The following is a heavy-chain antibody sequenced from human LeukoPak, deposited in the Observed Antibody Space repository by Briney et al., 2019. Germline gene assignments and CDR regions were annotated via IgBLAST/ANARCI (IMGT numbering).Heavy chain of an antibody. V-gene: IGHV1-69*04. CDR1: GGTFSSYA. Sequence: GASVKVSCKASGGTFSSYAISWVRQAPGQGLEWMGRIISILGIANYAQKFQGRVTITADKSTSTAYMELSSLRSDDTAVYYCARDESRGPYYFDNWGQGTLVTVSS. CDR3: ARDESRGPYYFDN. CDR2: IISILGIA. J-gene: IGHJ4*02.